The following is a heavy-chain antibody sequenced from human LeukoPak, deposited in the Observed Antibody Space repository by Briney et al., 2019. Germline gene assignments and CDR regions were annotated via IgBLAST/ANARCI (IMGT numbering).Heavy chain of an antibody. Sequence: AGESLKISCKGSGYSFTSYWIGWVRRMPGKGLEWMGIIYPGDSATRYSPSFQGQVTISADKSISTGYLQWSSLKATDTAMYYCARHLGGDYWVESYWFDPWGQGTLVTVSS. CDR3: ARHLGGDYWVESYWFDP. J-gene: IGHJ5*02. V-gene: IGHV5-51*01. D-gene: IGHD4-17*01. CDR2: IYPGDSAT. CDR1: GYSFTSYW.